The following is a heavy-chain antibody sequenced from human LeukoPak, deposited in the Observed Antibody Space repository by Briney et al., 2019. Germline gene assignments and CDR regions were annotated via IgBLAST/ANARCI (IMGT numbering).Heavy chain of an antibody. D-gene: IGHD3-10*01. CDR2: ISGSGGST. CDR3: AKDGGYYYGSGSAPGY. V-gene: IGHV3-23*01. J-gene: IGHJ4*02. CDR1: GFTFSSYA. Sequence: GGSLRLSCAASGFTFSSYAMSWVRQAPGKGLEWVSAISGSGGSTYYADSVKGRFTISRDNSKNTLYRQMNGLRAEDTAVYYCAKDGGYYYGSGSAPGYWGQGTLVTVSS.